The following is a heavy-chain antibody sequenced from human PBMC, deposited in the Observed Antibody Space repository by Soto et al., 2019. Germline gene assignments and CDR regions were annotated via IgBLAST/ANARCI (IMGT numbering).Heavy chain of an antibody. CDR2: FRASGGST. CDR1: GFTFSSYG. Sequence: EVQLLESGGGLVQPGGSLRLSCAASGFTFSSYGMNWVRQAPGKGLEWVSGFRASGGSTYYADSVKGRFTISRDNSKNTLSLEMNSLRVEDTAAYFCAKGWSLSSVAGAFDMWGQGTMVTVA. J-gene: IGHJ3*02. D-gene: IGHD2-15*01. V-gene: IGHV3-23*01. CDR3: AKGWSLSSVAGAFDM.